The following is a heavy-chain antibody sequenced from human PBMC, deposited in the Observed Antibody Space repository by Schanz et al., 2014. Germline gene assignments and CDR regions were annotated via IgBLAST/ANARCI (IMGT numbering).Heavy chain of an antibody. D-gene: IGHD3-10*01. J-gene: IGHJ5*02. Sequence: EVQLVESGGGLVRPGGSLRLSCAASGFSFRKSAMSWVRQAPGKGLEWVSALTGSGTTTYYADSVKGRFTISRDNSKNTLYLQMNSLRAEDTATYFCAKDSIYRGPSRSCFGPWGQGTLVAVSS. CDR3: AKDSIYRGPSRSCFGP. CDR1: GFSFRKSA. V-gene: IGHV3-23*04. CDR2: LTGSGTTT.